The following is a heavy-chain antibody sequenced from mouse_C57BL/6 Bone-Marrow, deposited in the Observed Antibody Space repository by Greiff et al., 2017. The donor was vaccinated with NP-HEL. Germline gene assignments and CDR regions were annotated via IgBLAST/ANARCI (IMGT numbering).Heavy chain of an antibody. D-gene: IGHD2-4*01. V-gene: IGHV1-50*01. CDR1: GYTFTSYW. Sequence: QVQLQQSGAELVKPGASVKLSCKASGYTFTSYWMQWVKQRPGQGLEWIGEIDPSDSYTNYNQKFKGKATLTVDTSSSTAYMQLSSLTSEDSAVYYCARERGIYYDPAWFAYWGQGTLVTVSA. CDR3: ARERGIYYDPAWFAY. J-gene: IGHJ3*01. CDR2: IDPSDSYT.